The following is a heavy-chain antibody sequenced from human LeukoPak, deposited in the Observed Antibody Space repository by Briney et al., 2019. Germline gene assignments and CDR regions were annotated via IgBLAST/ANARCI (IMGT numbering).Heavy chain of an antibody. CDR1: GGTFSSCA. D-gene: IGHD2-15*01. CDR2: IIPIFGTA. V-gene: IGHV1-69*05. Sequence: GASVKVSCKASGGTFSSCAISWVRQAPGQGLEWMGRIIPIFGTANYAQKFQGRVTITTDESTSTAYMELSSLRSEDTAVYYCASTGVSCSGGSCYSGDYYYYYMDVWGKGTTVTVSS. J-gene: IGHJ6*03. CDR3: ASTGVSCSGGSCYSGDYYYYYMDV.